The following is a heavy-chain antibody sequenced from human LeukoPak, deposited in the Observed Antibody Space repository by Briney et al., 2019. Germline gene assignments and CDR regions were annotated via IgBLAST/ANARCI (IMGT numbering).Heavy chain of an antibody. CDR2: INHSGST. CDR3: ARGPWNSYYYDSSGYYYRNGKYYFDY. Sequence: SETLSLTCAVYGGSFSGYYWSWIRQPPGKGLEWIGEINHSGSTNYNPSLKSRVTISVDTSKNQLSLKLSSVTAADTAVYYCARGPWNSYYYDSSGYYYRNGKYYFDYWGQGTLVTVSS. D-gene: IGHD3-22*01. V-gene: IGHV4-34*01. J-gene: IGHJ4*02. CDR1: GGSFSGYY.